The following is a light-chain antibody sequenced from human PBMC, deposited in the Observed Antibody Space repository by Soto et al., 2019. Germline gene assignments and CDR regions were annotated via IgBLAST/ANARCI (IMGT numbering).Light chain of an antibody. CDR3: QHYEGSPRT. J-gene: IGKJ2*01. Sequence: EIVMTQSPDTLSVSPGDTATLSCRSSQNIHINLAWYQQKPGQAPTLLIYGVTARAPGVPARFSGSGYGTDFTLTSSSVQAGYFGDFYRQHYEGSPRTFGLGTKVEIQ. CDR2: GVT. CDR1: QNIHIN. V-gene: IGKV3-15*01.